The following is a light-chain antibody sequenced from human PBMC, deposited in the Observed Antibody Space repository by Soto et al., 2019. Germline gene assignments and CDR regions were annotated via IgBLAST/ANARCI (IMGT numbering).Light chain of an antibody. CDR2: DAS. CDR1: QSIISY. CDR3: QQSYSTPRT. V-gene: IGKV1-39*01. J-gene: IGKJ4*01. Sequence: DIQMTQSPSSLSASVGDRVTITCRASQSIISYLNWYHQKPGKAPKLLIYDASSLQSGVPSRFSGSGSGTDFTLTISSLQPEDSATYYCQQSYSTPRTFGGGNKVEIK.